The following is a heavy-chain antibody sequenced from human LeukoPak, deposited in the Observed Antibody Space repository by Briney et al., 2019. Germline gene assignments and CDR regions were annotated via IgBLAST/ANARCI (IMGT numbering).Heavy chain of an antibody. CDR1: GFTFSSYE. D-gene: IGHD3-22*01. CDR2: IIRSANTI. CDR3: ATRGYYYDSGGYSYFDY. V-gene: IGHV3-48*03. J-gene: IGHJ4*02. Sequence: GGSLRLSCAASGFTFSSYEMNWVHRAPGNSMEWVSYIIRSANTIYYADAVNGRFTISRDNAKNSLYLQMNSLRAEDTAVYYCATRGYYYDSGGYSYFDYWGQATLVTVSS.